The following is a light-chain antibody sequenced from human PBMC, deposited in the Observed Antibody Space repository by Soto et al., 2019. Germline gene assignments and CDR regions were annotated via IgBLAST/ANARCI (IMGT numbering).Light chain of an antibody. CDR1: QTISNW. CDR3: QQYYSYWT. V-gene: IGKV1-5*01. CDR2: DAS. J-gene: IGKJ1*01. Sequence: DIQMTQSPSTLSASVGDRVTITCRASQTISNWLAWYQQKPGKAPKLLIYDASSLEGGVPSRFSSRGSGKEFTITLSSLQPDDFANYYRQQYYSYWTFGQGTKVEIK.